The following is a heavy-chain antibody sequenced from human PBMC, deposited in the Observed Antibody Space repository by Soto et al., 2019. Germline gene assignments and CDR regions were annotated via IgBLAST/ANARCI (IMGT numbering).Heavy chain of an antibody. V-gene: IGHV4-34*01. J-gene: IGHJ4*02. CDR1: GGSFSGYY. Sequence: AETLSLTCAVYGGSFSGYYWSWIRQPPGKGLEWVGEINHGGSTNYNPSLKSRVTISVDTSNNQFSLQLIYGTAADTAADYYWRGRWDPIITGYLRVWRKDFHYWGQETLVIVSS. D-gene: IGHD3-9*01. CDR2: INHGGST. CDR3: WRGRWDPIITGYLRVWRKDFHY.